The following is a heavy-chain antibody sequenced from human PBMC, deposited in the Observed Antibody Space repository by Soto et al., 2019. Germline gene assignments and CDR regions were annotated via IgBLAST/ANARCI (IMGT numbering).Heavy chain of an antibody. CDR3: ARAVRSGSYPYYYYGMDV. CDR1: GFTFSNYW. CDR2: INSDGSST. Sequence: EVPVVESGGGLVQPGGSLRLSCAASGFTFSNYWMQWVRQAPGKGLVWVSRINSDGSSTSYADSVKGRFPISRDNAKNTLYLQMNSLRAEDTAVYYCARAVRSGSYPYYYYGMDVWGQGTTVTVSS. J-gene: IGHJ6*02. D-gene: IGHD3-10*01. V-gene: IGHV3-74*01.